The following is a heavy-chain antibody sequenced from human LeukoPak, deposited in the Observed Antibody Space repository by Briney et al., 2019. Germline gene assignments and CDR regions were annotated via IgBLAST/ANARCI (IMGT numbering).Heavy chain of an antibody. D-gene: IGHD6-19*01. CDR3: ARGTDWGIAVAGPSPPTPNWFDP. CDR2: IIPIFGTA. V-gene: IGHV1-18*01. J-gene: IGHJ5*02. CDR1: GYTFTSYG. Sequence: GASVKVSCKASGYTFTSYGISWVRQAPGQGLEWMGGIIPIFGTANYAQKFQGRVTMTTDTSTSTAYMELRSLRSDDTAVYYCARGTDWGIAVAGPSPPTPNWFDPWGQGTLVTVSS.